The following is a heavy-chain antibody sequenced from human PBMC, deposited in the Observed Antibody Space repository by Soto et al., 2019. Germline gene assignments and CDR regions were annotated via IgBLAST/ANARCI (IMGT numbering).Heavy chain of an antibody. J-gene: IGHJ4*02. V-gene: IGHV3-23*01. CDR3: AKIAAPFPLDY. D-gene: IGHD6-25*01. CDR1: GFPFISQS. CDR2: ISGSGGST. Sequence: GGCPRLSCAPPGFPFISQSSGLGRQAPGKGLEWVSAISGSGGSTYYADSVKGRFTISRDNSKNTLYLQMNSLRAEDTAVYYCAKIAAPFPLDYWGQGTLVTVSS.